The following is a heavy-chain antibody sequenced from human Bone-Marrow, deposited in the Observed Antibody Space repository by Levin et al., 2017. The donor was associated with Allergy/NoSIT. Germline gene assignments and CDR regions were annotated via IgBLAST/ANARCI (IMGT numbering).Heavy chain of an antibody. V-gene: IGHV3-23*01. D-gene: IGHD3-10*01. CDR1: GFTFSSYA. Sequence: GGSLRLSCAASGFTFSSYAMSWVRQAPGKGLEWVSAISGSGGSTYYADSVKGRFTISRDNSKNTLYLQMNSLRAEDTAVYYCAKVMAITGGRAEFDYWGQGTLVTVSS. J-gene: IGHJ4*02. CDR2: ISGSGGST. CDR3: AKVMAITGGRAEFDY.